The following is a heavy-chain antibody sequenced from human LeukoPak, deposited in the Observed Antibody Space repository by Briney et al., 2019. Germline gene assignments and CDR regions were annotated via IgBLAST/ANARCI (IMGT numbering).Heavy chain of an antibody. D-gene: IGHD3-10*01. J-gene: IGHJ3*01. CDR3: ARGRRSTLLRGVAMSDGFDV. CDR2: IDTSGSYI. Sequence: GGSLRLSCTASGFTFSSYGSNWVRQAPGKGLEWVSFIDTSGSYIYYGDSVKGRVTISRDNAKNSLCLQMNGLRAEDTAVYYCARGRRSTLLRGVAMSDGFDVWGQGAMVTVSS. V-gene: IGHV3-21*01. CDR1: GFTFSSYG.